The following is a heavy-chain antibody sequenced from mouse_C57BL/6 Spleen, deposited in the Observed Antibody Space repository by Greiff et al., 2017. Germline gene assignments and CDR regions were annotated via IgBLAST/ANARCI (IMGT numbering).Heavy chain of an antibody. CDR1: GFTFSDYG. V-gene: IGHV5-17*01. J-gene: IGHJ4*01. CDR2: ISSGSSTI. D-gene: IGHD4-1*01. Sequence: EVKLMESGGGLVKPGGSLKLSCAASGFTFSDYGMHWVRQAPEKGLEWVAYISSGSSTIYYADTVKGRFTISRENAKNTLFLQMTSLRSEDTAMYYCARTNWAYAMDYWGQGTSVTVSS. CDR3: ARTNWAYAMDY.